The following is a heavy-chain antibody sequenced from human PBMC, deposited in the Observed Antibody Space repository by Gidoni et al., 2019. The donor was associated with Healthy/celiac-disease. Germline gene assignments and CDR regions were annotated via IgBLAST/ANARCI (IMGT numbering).Heavy chain of an antibody. CDR3: ARGYSSGWYGGN. V-gene: IGHV4-34*01. CDR1: GRSFSGYF. J-gene: IGHJ4*02. Sequence: QVQLQQWGAVLLRPSETLSLTSAVYGRSFSGYFWSWIRQPPGKGLEWIGEINHSGSTNYNPSLKSRVTITVDTSKNQFSLKLSAVTAADTAVYYCARGYSSGWYGGNWGQGTLVTVSS. CDR2: INHSGST. D-gene: IGHD6-19*01.